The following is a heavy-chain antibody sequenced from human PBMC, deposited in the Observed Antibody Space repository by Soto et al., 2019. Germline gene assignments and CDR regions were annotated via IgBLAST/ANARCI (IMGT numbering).Heavy chain of an antibody. CDR1: GDSISSYY. D-gene: IGHD4-17*01. J-gene: IGHJ4*02. CDR2: IYYIGGT. V-gene: IGHV4-59*08. CDR3: ARRRSYGDSDY. Sequence: SETLSLTCTVSGDSISSYYWSWIRQPPGKGLEWIGYIYYIGGTNYNPSLKSRVTISVDTSKNQFSLKLSSVTAADTAVYYCARRRSYGDSDYWGQGTLVTVSS.